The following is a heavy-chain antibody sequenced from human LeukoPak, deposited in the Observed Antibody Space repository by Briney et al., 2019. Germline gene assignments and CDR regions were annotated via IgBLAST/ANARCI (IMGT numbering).Heavy chain of an antibody. D-gene: IGHD6-13*01. J-gene: IGHJ4*02. CDR2: IYYSGST. CDR1: GGSLSSSTHY. V-gene: IGHV4-39*01. Sequence: SETLSLTCTVSGGSLSSSTHYWGWIRHPPGKGLEWNGSIYYSGSTYYNPSLKSRVTMSVDTSMNQFSLKLSSVTAADTAVYYCARHEVRPPYSSCWYFDCWGQGTLVTVSS. CDR3: ARHEVRPPYSSCWYFDC.